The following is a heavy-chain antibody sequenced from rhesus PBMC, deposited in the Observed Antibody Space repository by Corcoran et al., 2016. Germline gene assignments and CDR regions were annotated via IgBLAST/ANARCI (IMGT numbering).Heavy chain of an antibody. CDR3: AKPKYCTGSGCPYFDY. J-gene: IGHJ4*01. CDR2: INSGRDNT. D-gene: IGHD2-21*01. CDR1: GFTFSSYG. Sequence: EVQLVETGGGLVQPGGSLKLSCAASGFTFSSYGMSWVRQAPGKGLEWVSAINSGRDNTYYADSVKCRFTISRDTSNNSLSLQMNSLRAEDTAVYYCAKPKYCTGSGCPYFDYWGQGVLVTVSS. V-gene: IGHV3S5*01.